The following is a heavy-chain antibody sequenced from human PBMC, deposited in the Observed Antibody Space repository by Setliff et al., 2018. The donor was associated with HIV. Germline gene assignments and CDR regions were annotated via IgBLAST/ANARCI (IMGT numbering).Heavy chain of an antibody. CDR2: IDTPGIT. CDR3: ARGLEYDHSVGYFDY. D-gene: IGHD1-1*01. V-gene: IGHV4-61*02. J-gene: IGHJ4*01. Sequence: PSETLSLTCSVSGYSISRGGYYWSWIRQPAGKGLEWIGRIDTPGITNYNPSLKSRVTISFDTSKEQFSLKLTSVNAADTAVYYCARGLEYDHSVGYFDYWGQGRLVTVSS. CDR1: GYSISRGGYY.